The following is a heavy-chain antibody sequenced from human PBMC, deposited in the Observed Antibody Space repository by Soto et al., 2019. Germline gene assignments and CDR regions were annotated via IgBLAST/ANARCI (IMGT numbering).Heavy chain of an antibody. Sequence: GVSLGLSFAASGFTFSSYAMHWVRQAPGKGLEWVAVISYDGSNKYYADSVKGRFTISRDNSKNTLYLQMNSLRAEDTAVYYCARDREDYVWGSYPSTPMDVWGQGTTVTVSS. D-gene: IGHD3-16*02. CDR1: GFTFSSYA. V-gene: IGHV3-30-3*01. CDR3: ARDREDYVWGSYPSTPMDV. CDR2: ISYDGSNK. J-gene: IGHJ6*02.